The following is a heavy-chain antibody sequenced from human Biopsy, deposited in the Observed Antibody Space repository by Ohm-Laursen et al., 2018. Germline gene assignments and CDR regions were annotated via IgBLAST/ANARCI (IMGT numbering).Heavy chain of an antibody. CDR3: ARGSNEYGGLYFPH. CDR2: ISHTGYT. V-gene: IGHV4-59*07. J-gene: IGHJ1*01. CDR1: GVSITAYY. D-gene: IGHD4-23*01. Sequence: SDTLSLTCAVSGVSITAYYWSWIRQPPGKGLEWIGHISHTGYTSYKSSLKSRVTISLDTSRKHFSLRLTSLAAADTAVYYCARGSNEYGGLYFPHWGQGTLVTVSS.